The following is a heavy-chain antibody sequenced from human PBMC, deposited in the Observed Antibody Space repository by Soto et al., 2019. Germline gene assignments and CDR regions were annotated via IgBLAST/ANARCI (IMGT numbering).Heavy chain of an antibody. D-gene: IGHD3-10*01. V-gene: IGHV3-53*04. CDR1: GFTVSSNY. CDR2: VYSGGAT. CDR3: VRGRYGSEIH. J-gene: IGHJ4*02. Sequence: EVRLVESGGGLVQPGGSLRLSCAAFGFTVSSNYMTWVRLAPGKGLEWVSLVYSGGATHYAASVKGRFTISTHSPQNTLFLQMNSLRTEDTATYYCVRGRYGSEIHWGQGTKVTVSS.